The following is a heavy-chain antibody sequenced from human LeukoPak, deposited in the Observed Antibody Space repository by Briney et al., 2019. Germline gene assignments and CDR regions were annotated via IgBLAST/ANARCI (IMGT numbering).Heavy chain of an antibody. J-gene: IGHJ4*02. CDR3: AKGGSPDPFEH. CDR1: GFTFGSYG. Sequence: GGSLNLSCKASGFTFGSYGMHWARKAPGKGLEGVAVIWYDGSNQQYADSVKGRFTISRDNSGNTVFLQMNSLRPEDTAVYYCAKGGSPDPFEHWGLGTLVTVSS. D-gene: IGHD2-15*01. V-gene: IGHV3-33*06. CDR2: IWYDGSNQ.